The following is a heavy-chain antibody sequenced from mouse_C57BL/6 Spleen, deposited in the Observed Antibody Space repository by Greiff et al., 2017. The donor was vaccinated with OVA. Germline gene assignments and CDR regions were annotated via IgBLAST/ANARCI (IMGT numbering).Heavy chain of an antibody. CDR2: IDPETGGT. CDR3: TYYYYAMDY. CDR1: GYTFTDYE. J-gene: IGHJ4*01. D-gene: IGHD1-1*01. Sequence: VQLQQSGAELVRPGASVTLSCKASGYTFTDYEMHWVKQTPVHGLEWIGAIDPETGGTAYNQKFKGKAILTADTSSSTAYMELRSLTSEDSAVYYCTYYYYAMDYWGQGTSVTVSS. V-gene: IGHV1-15*01.